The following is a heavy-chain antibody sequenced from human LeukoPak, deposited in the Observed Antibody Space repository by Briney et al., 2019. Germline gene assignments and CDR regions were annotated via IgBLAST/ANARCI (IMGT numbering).Heavy chain of an antibody. CDR3: ARSHGAGLQWFDT. CDR1: GGSFNDYY. D-gene: IGHD3-10*01. V-gene: IGHV4-34*01. J-gene: IGHJ5*02. Sequence: PSETLSLTCGVYGGSFNDYYWSWIRQPPGKGLEWIGEINHAGNTNYNPSLKSRVSMSVDRSKSQVCLHLNSVTAADTAVYYCARSHGAGLQWFDTWGEGTPVTVS. CDR2: INHAGNT.